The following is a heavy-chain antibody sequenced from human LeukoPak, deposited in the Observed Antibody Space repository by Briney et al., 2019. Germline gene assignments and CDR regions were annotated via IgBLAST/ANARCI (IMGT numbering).Heavy chain of an antibody. D-gene: IGHD3-9*01. J-gene: IGHJ3*02. V-gene: IGHV4-34*01. CDR1: GGSFSGYY. CDR3: ARGRFTIFI. Sequence: SETLSLTCALYGGSFSGYYWSWIRQPPGKGLEWIGEINHSGSTNYNPPLKSRVTISVDTSKNQFSLKLSSVTAADTAVYYCARGRFTIFIWGQGTMVTVSS. CDR2: INHSGST.